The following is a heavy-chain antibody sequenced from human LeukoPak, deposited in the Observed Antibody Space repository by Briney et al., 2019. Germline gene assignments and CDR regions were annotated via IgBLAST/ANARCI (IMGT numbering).Heavy chain of an antibody. Sequence: SETLSLTCAVYGGSFSGYYWSWIRQPPGKGLEGIGEINHSGSTNYNPSLKSRVTISVDTSKNQFSLKPSSVTAADTAVYYCARAPGWESAFDIWGQGTMVTVSS. CDR1: GGSFSGYY. J-gene: IGHJ3*02. CDR2: INHSGST. D-gene: IGHD6-19*01. V-gene: IGHV4-34*01. CDR3: ARAPGWESAFDI.